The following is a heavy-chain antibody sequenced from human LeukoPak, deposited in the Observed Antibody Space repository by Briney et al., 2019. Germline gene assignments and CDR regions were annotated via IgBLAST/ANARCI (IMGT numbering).Heavy chain of an antibody. D-gene: IGHD5-18*01. V-gene: IGHV3-74*01. J-gene: IGHJ4*02. CDR3: ARPGYSYGQFEY. CDR1: GFTFSKYW. Sequence: PGGPLRLSCAASGFTFSKYWMHWVRQAPGKGLVWVSRINNDGSSTDYADSVKGRFSISRHNAKNTLYLQINSLRAEDTAVYYCARPGYSYGQFEYWSQGALVTVTS. CDR2: INNDGSST.